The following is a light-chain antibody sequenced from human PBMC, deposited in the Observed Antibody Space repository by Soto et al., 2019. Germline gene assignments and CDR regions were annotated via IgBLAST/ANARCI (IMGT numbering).Light chain of an antibody. V-gene: IGKV3-15*01. Sequence: EIVMTQSPASLSVSPGERATLSCRASQSVSSNLAWYQQKPGQAPRLLIYGASTGATGAPARFSGSGSGTDFTLTISSLQSEDFAVYYCQQYKNWSRAFGQGTKVDIK. CDR1: QSVSSN. J-gene: IGKJ1*01. CDR3: QQYKNWSRA. CDR2: GAS.